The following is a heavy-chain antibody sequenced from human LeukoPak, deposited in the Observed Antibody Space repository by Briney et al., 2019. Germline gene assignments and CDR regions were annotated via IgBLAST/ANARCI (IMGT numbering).Heavy chain of an antibody. CDR2: ISSSGSTK. J-gene: IGHJ4*02. CDR3: ARGSGWKDFDY. Sequence: GGSLRLSCAASGFTFSRYEMTWVRQAPGRGLEWVSYISSSGSTKYYADSVKGRFTISRDNAENSLYLQMNSLRAEDTAVYYCARGSGWKDFDYWGQGTQVTVSS. V-gene: IGHV3-48*03. D-gene: IGHD6-19*01. CDR1: GFTFSRYE.